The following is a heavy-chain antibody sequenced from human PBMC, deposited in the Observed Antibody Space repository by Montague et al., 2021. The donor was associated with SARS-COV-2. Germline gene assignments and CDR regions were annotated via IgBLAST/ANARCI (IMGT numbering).Heavy chain of an antibody. CDR3: ARSRIIRYFDWLSQMAYFDY. J-gene: IGHJ4*02. CDR1: GGSISRSSYY. V-gene: IGHV4-39*01. D-gene: IGHD3-9*01. CDR2: IYYSGST. Sequence: SETLSLTCTVSGGSISRSSYYWGWIRQPPGKGLEWIGSIYYSGSTYYNPSLKSRVTISVDTSKNQFSLKLSSVTAADTAVYYCARSRIIRYFDWLSQMAYFDYWGQGTLVTVSS.